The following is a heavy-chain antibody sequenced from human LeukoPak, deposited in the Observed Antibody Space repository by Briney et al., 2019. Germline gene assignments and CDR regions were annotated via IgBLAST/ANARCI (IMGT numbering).Heavy chain of an antibody. J-gene: IGHJ6*03. CDR3: ARDSLHYYSYYMDV. CDR1: GGSISSSNW. CDR2: IYHSGST. Sequence: SGTLSLTCAVSGGSISSSNWWSWVRQPPGKGLEWIGEIYHSGSTNYNPSLKSRVTISVDTSKNQFSLKLNSVTAAGTAVYYCARDSLHYYSYYMDVWGKGTTVTVSS. V-gene: IGHV4-4*02.